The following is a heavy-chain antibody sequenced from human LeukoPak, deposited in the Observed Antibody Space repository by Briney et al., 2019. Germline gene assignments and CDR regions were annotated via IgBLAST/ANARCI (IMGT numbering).Heavy chain of an antibody. CDR1: GGSFSGYY. D-gene: IGHD4-23*01. J-gene: IGHJ5*02. CDR2: INHSGTT. V-gene: IGHV4-34*01. CDR3: ATVAPTGWTFDP. Sequence: SETLSLTCAVYGGSFSGYYWAWIRQPPGKGLEWIGEINHSGTTTYNPSLKSRVTISVDASKNQFSLKLSSVTAADTAIYYCATVAPTGWTFDPWGQGTLVSVSS.